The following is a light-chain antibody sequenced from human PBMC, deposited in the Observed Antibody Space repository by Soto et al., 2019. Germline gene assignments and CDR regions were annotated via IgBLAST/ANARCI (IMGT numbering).Light chain of an antibody. CDR1: QRISTY. V-gene: IGKV1-39*01. CDR2: AAS. Sequence: DIQMTQSPSSLSASVGDRLTITCRASQRISTYLNWYQQKPGKAPRLLIHAASILQSGVPSRFSGNGSGTDFTLSLSRLQPEDFATYYCQQSYSAPLTFGGGTTVEIK. J-gene: IGKJ4*01. CDR3: QQSYSAPLT.